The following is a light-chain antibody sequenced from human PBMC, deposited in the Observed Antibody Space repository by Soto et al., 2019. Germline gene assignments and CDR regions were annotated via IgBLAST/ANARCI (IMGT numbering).Light chain of an antibody. CDR2: GAS. Sequence: EIVLTQSPGTLSLSPGERATLSCRASQSVTSSYLAWYQQKPGQAPRLLIYGASSRATGIPDRFSGSGSATDFTLTISRLEPEDFAVYYCHQYGSSPSTFGQGTKVDIK. CDR1: QSVTSSY. J-gene: IGKJ1*01. V-gene: IGKV3-20*01. CDR3: HQYGSSPST.